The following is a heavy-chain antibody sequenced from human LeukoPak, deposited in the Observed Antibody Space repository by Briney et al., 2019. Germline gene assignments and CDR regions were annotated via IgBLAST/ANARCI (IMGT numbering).Heavy chain of an antibody. D-gene: IGHD3-22*01. CDR3: AKRHLYYYDSSGYSSYFDY. J-gene: IGHJ4*02. CDR2: IRYDGSNK. CDR1: GFTFSSYG. Sequence: GVSLRLSCAASGFTFSSYGMHWVRQAPGKGLEWVAFIRYDGSNKYYADAVKGRFTISRDNSKNTLYLQMNSLIAEDTAVYYCAKRHLYYYDSSGYSSYFDYWGQGTLVTVSS. V-gene: IGHV3-30*02.